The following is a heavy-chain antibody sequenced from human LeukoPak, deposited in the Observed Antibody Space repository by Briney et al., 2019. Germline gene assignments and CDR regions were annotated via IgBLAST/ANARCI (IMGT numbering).Heavy chain of an antibody. Sequence: PGGSLRLSCAASGFTFSSYAMHWVRQAPGKGLEWVAVISYDGSNKYYADSVKGRFTISRDNSKNTLYLQMNSLRAEDTAVYYCARMRPELDYWGQGTLVTVSS. J-gene: IGHJ4*02. V-gene: IGHV3-30*04. D-gene: IGHD6-6*01. CDR2: ISYDGSNK. CDR3: ARMRPELDY. CDR1: GFTFSSYA.